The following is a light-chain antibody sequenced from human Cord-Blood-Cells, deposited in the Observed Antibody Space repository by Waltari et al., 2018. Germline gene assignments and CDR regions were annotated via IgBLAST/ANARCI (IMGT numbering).Light chain of an antibody. CDR1: SSDVGGYNY. J-gene: IGLJ2*01. CDR2: EVS. V-gene: IGLV2-8*01. Sequence: QSALTQPPSASGSPGLSVTISCTGTSSDVGGYNYVSWYQQHPGKAPKLMIYEVSKRPSGVPDRFSGSKSGNTASLTVSGLQAEDEADYYGSSYAGSNNLVFGGGTKLTVL. CDR3: SSYAGSNNLV.